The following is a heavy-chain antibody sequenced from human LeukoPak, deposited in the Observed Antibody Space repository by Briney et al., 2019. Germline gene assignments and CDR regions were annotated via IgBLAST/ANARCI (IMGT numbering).Heavy chain of an antibody. CDR2: IRGDGSNE. CDR1: GFTFSSYG. V-gene: IGHV3-30*02. Sequence: GGSLRLSCAASGFTFSSYGMHWVRQAPGKGLEWVALIRGDGSNEYYADSVKGRFTISRDNSKNTLYLQMNSLRAEDTAVYHCAKVLWSGCYNSFDYWGQGILVTVSS. J-gene: IGHJ4*02. CDR3: AKVLWSGCYNSFDY. D-gene: IGHD3-3*01.